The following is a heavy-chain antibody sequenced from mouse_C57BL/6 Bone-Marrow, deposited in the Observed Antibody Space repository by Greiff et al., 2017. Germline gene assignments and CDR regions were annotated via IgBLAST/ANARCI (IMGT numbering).Heavy chain of an antibody. CDR1: GYTFTSYG. CDR3: ARSGGLWLRRLFAY. Sequence: DVQLQEPGAELVRPGSSVKMSCKTSGYTFTSYGINWVKQRPGQGLEWIGYIYIGNGYTEYNEKFKGKATLTSDTSSSTAYMQLSSLTSEDSAIYFCARSGGLWLRRLFAYWGQGTLVTVSA. V-gene: IGHV1-58*01. D-gene: IGHD2-2*01. CDR2: IYIGNGYT. J-gene: IGHJ3*01.